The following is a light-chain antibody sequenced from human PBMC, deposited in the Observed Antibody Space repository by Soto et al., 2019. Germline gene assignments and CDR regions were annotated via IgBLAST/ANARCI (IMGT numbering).Light chain of an antibody. CDR1: SSDVGTYNL. J-gene: IGLJ2*01. CDR2: EAI. CDR3: CSYAGSDTVV. Sequence: QSALTQPASVSGSPGQSITISCTGTSSDVGTYNLVSWYRQNPGEAPQLVIYEAIKRPSGVSSRFSGSKSGNTASLTVSGLQAEDEAIYYCCSYAGSDTVVLGGGTKLTVL. V-gene: IGLV2-23*01.